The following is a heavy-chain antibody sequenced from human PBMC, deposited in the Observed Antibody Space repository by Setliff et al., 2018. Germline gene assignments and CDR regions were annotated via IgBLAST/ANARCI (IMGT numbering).Heavy chain of an antibody. CDR1: GASISSGHY. CDR2: IYHKGRT. Sequence: SETLSLTCDVSGASISSGHYWGWIRQPPGKGLEWIATIYHKGRTYFNPSLQSRVTMSLDRSKNQFSLRLTSVTASNTAVYYCASPRRDDLDSPFDPFDIWGHGTRVTVSS. CDR3: ASPRRDDLDSPFDPFDI. V-gene: IGHV4-38-2*01. D-gene: IGHD3-3*01. J-gene: IGHJ3*02.